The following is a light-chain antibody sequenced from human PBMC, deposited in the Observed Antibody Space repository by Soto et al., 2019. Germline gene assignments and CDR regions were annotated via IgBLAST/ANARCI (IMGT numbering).Light chain of an antibody. CDR2: DES. CDR1: QSIPNGN. CDR3: QQRSNWTRGT. Sequence: IVLAQSPAPLSLSPGYISTLSCRASQSIPNGNISWYQQKHGQAPRLLIYDESNRATGILARFSGSGSGTTYTLTISSLEPEDYAVYYCQQRSNWTRGTFGQGTKVDIK. V-gene: IGKV3-11*01. J-gene: IGKJ1*01.